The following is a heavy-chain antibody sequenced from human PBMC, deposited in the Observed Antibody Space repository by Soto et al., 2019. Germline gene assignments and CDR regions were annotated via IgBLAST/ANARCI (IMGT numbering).Heavy chain of an antibody. Sequence: GESLKISCKGSGYSFTSYWIGWVRRMPGKGLEWMGIIYPGDSDTRYSPSFQGQVTISADKSISTAYLQWSSLKASDTAVYYCARRRITMVRGVSEDGMAVWGQGTTVTVSS. CDR3: ARRRITMVRGVSEDGMAV. J-gene: IGHJ6*02. D-gene: IGHD3-10*01. CDR2: IYPGDSDT. V-gene: IGHV5-51*01. CDR1: GYSFTSYW.